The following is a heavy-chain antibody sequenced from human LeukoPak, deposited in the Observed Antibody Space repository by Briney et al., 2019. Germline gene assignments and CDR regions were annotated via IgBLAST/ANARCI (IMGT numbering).Heavy chain of an antibody. J-gene: IGHJ4*02. CDR3: ARDGDGNFDY. CDR2: ISYISYTI. D-gene: IGHD4-17*01. Sequence: PGGSLRLSCAAAGFAFSGYSMNWIRQAPGKGLEWVAYISYISYTIHYADSVKGRFTISRDNAKNALYLQMNSLRAEDTAMYYCARDGDGNFDYWGQGTLVTVSS. V-gene: IGHV3-48*04. CDR1: GFAFSGYS.